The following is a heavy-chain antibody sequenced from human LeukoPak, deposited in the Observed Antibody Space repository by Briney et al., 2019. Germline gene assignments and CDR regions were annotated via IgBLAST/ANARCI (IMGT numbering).Heavy chain of an antibody. CDR2: INSDGYST. Sequence: PGGSLRLSCAASGFTLSSYWMHWVRQAPGKGLVWVSRINSDGYSTSYADSVKGRFTISRDNAKNTLYLQMNSLRAEDTAVYYCAREGRDYGGNPFDYWGQGTLVTVSS. CDR3: AREGRDYGGNPFDY. CDR1: GFTLSSYW. J-gene: IGHJ4*02. V-gene: IGHV3-74*01. D-gene: IGHD4-23*01.